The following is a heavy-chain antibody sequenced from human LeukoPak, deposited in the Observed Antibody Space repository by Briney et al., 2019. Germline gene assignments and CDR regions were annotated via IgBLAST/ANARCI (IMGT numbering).Heavy chain of an antibody. CDR3: AKPGSYYYDSSGSQGDYFDY. CDR1: GFTFSSYA. Sequence: PGGSLRLSCAASGFTFSSYAMSWVRQAPGKGLEWVSAISGSGGSTYYADSVKGRFTISRDNSKNTLYLQMNSLRAEDTAVYYCAKPGSYYYDSSGSQGDYFDYWGQGTLVTVSS. D-gene: IGHD3-22*01. J-gene: IGHJ4*02. CDR2: ISGSGGST. V-gene: IGHV3-23*01.